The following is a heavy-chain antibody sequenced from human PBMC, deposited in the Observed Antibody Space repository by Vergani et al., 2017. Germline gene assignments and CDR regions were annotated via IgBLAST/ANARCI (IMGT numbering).Heavy chain of an antibody. CDR1: GFTFDDYA. CDR3: AKGGGSGIAFYWYFDL. CDR2: INWNSGST. V-gene: IGHV3-9*01. J-gene: IGHJ2*01. Sequence: EVQLVESGGGLIQPGRSLRLSCAASGFTFDDYAMHWVRQAPGKGLEWVSGINWNSGSTYYADSVKGRFTISRDNSKNTLYLQMNSLRAEDTAVYYCAKGGGSGIAFYWYFDLWGRGTLVTVSS. D-gene: IGHD6-13*01.